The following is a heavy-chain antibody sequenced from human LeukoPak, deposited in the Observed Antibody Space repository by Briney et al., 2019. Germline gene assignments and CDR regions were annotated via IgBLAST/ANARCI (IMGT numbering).Heavy chain of an antibody. CDR3: ARDNLDYRISGDWFDP. J-gene: IGHJ5*02. CDR2: IYYSGST. CDR1: GGSISSNY. D-gene: IGHD4-11*01. V-gene: IGHV4-59*01. Sequence: PETLSLTCTVSGGSISSNYWSWIRQPPGKGLEWIGYIYYSGSTSYKASLKSRVTISVDTSKNQFPLTVSSVTAAETAVYYCARDNLDYRISGDWFDPWGQGTLVTVSS.